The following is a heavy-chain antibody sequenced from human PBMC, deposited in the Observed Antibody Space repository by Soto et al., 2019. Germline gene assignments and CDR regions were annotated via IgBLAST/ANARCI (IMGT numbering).Heavy chain of an antibody. CDR2: IIPIFGTA. V-gene: IGHV1-69*01. D-gene: IGHD3-10*01. J-gene: IGHJ6*02. Sequence: QVQLVQSGAEVKKPGSSVKVSCKASGGTFSSYAISWVRQAPGQGLEWMGGIIPIFGTANYAQKFQGRVTITADESTSTAYMELSSLRSEDPAVYYCATNSITVVRGAPPGYYGLDVWGQGTTVTVSS. CDR3: ATNSITVVRGAPPGYYGLDV. CDR1: GGTFSSYA.